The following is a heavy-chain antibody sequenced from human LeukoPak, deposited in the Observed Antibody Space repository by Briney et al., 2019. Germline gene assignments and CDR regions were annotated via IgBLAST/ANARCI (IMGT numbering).Heavy chain of an antibody. J-gene: IGHJ6*03. CDR1: GFTVSSNY. CDR2: IYSCGST. V-gene: IGHV3-66*01. D-gene: IGHD2-2*01. Sequence: GGSLRLSCAASGFTVSSNYMSWVRQAPGKGLEWVSVIYSCGSTYYADSVKGRFTISRDNSKNTLYLQMNSLRAEDTAVYYCARVVVVVPAAISRYYMDVWGKGTTVTISS. CDR3: ARVVVVVPAAISRYYMDV.